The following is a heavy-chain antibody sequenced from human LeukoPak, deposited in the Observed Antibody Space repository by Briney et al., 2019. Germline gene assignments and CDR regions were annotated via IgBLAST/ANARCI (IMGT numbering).Heavy chain of an antibody. CDR3: ARDRARLSGGDCYDF. D-gene: IGHD2-21*02. Sequence: PGGSLRLSCAASGFTFSTYVIYWVRQAPGKGLEWVSSISSSSSYIYYADSVKGRFTISRDNAKNSLYLQMNSLRAEDTAVYYCARDRARLSGGDCYDFWGQGTLVTVSS. CDR1: GFTFSTYV. J-gene: IGHJ4*02. V-gene: IGHV3-21*01. CDR2: ISSSSSYI.